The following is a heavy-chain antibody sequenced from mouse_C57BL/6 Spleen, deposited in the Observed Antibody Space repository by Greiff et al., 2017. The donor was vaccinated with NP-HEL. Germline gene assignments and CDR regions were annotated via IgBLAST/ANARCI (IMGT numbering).Heavy chain of an antibody. CDR3: AGQLAWFAY. CDR2: IYPGSGNT. D-gene: IGHD3-2*01. CDR1: GYTFTDYY. J-gene: IGHJ3*01. Sequence: VQLQQSGAELVRPGASVKLSCKASGYTFTDYYINWVKQRPGQGLEWIARIYPGSGNTYFNEKFKGKATLTAEKSSSTAYMQLSSLTSEDSAVYFCAGQLAWFAYWGQGTLVTVSA. V-gene: IGHV1-76*01.